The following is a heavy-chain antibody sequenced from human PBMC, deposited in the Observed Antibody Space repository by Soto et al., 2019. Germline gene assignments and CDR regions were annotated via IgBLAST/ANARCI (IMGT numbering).Heavy chain of an antibody. D-gene: IGHD2-15*01. CDR2: ISYDSSNK. CDR3: AKLVIGYCSGNTCDDI. J-gene: IGHJ4*02. V-gene: IGHV3-30*18. CDR1: GFTFSYG. Sequence: VQLLESGGGLIQPGGSLRLSCAASGFTFSYGIHWLRQAPGKGLEWVAYISYDSSNKFYGDSVKGPFTISRDNSKKTQFLQMNTLRAENTAAYYCAKLVIGYCSGNTCDDIWGQRTLVAAS.